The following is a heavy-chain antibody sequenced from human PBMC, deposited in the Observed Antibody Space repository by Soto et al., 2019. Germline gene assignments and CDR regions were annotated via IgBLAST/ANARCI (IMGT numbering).Heavy chain of an antibody. J-gene: IGHJ3*02. CDR3: ARDILPGYSSGWKPGADAFDI. CDR2: ISSSSSYI. Sequence: EVQLVESGGGLVKPGGSLRLSCAASGFTFSSYSMNWVRQAPGKGLEWVSSISSSSSYIYYADSVKGRFTISRDNAKNSLYLQMNSLRAEDTAVYYCARDILPGYSSGWKPGADAFDIWGQGTMVTVSS. V-gene: IGHV3-21*01. CDR1: GFTFSSYS. D-gene: IGHD6-19*01.